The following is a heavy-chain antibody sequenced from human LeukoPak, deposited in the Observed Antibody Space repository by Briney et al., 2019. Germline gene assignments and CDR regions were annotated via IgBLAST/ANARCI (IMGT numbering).Heavy chain of an antibody. CDR3: ARDPFRPSGYSSSWDPHGASNWFDP. D-gene: IGHD6-13*01. J-gene: IGHJ5*02. V-gene: IGHV4-39*07. CDR2: IYYSGST. Sequence: RSSETLSLTCTVSGGSISSSSYYWGWIRQPPGKGLEWIGSIYYSGSTYYNPSLKSRVTISVDTSKNQFSLKLSSVTAADTAVYYCARDPFRPSGYSSSWDPHGASNWFDPWGQGTLVTVSS. CDR1: GGSISSSSYY.